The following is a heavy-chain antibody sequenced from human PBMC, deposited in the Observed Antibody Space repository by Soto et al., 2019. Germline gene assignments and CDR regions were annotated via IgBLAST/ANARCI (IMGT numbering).Heavy chain of an antibody. J-gene: IGHJ5*02. CDR1: GYTFTSYY. CDR2: INASDGST. D-gene: IGHD3-10*01. V-gene: IGHV1-46*01. Sequence: ASVKVSCKASGYTFTSYYMHWVRQAPGQGLEWMGMINASDGSTNYAQKVQGRVTMTTDTSTSTAYMELRSLRSDDTAVYYCAGFGELGKFDPWGRGTLVTVSS. CDR3: AGFGELGKFDP.